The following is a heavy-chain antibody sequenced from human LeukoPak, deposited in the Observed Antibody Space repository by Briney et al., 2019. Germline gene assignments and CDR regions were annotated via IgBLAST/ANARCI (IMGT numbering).Heavy chain of an antibody. CDR1: GFTFSDYY. V-gene: IGHV3-11*04. D-gene: IGHD5-18*01. Sequence: GGSLRLSCAASGFTFSDYYMSWLRQAPGKGLEWVSYISSSGSTIYYADSVKGRFTISRDNAKNSLYLQMNSLRAEDTAVYYCARGRIQLWLYFDYWGQGTLVTVSS. CDR2: ISSSGSTI. J-gene: IGHJ4*02. CDR3: ARGRIQLWLYFDY.